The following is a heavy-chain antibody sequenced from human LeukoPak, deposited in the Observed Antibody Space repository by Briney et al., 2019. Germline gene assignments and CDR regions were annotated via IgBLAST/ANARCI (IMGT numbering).Heavy chain of an antibody. J-gene: IGHJ3*02. CDR3: ARDNLEWYYGLGPAAVGAFDI. CDR1: GDTFSSYS. V-gene: IGHV1-69*06. D-gene: IGHD3-10*01. Sequence: GASVKVSCKASGDTFSSYSISWVRQAPGQGLEWMGGIIPIFGTANYAQKFQGRVTITADKSTSTAYMELSSLRSEDTAVYYCARDNLEWYYGLGPAAVGAFDIWGQGTMVTVSS. CDR2: IIPIFGTA.